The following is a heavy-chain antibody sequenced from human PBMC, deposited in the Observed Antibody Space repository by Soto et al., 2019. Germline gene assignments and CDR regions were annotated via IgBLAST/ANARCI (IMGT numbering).Heavy chain of an antibody. CDR2: IWYDGGNK. Sequence: GGSLRLSCAASGFIFSSYAMHWVRQAPGKGLEWVAVIWYDGGNKYYADSVKGRFTISRDNSKNTLLLQMSSLRAEDTAVYYCAREGLGIQLRTPILAYWGQGTLVTVSS. D-gene: IGHD5-18*01. J-gene: IGHJ4*02. CDR1: GFIFSSYA. CDR3: AREGLGIQLRTPILAY. V-gene: IGHV3-33*01.